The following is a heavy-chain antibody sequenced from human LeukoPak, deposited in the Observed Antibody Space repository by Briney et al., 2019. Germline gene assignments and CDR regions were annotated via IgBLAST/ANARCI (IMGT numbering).Heavy chain of an antibody. V-gene: IGHV1-2*02. Sequence: ASLRVSSTASPYTFTDYYIHAVRQTPRERLEWVGWINPDSGVANFAQTFQGRVTMTRDTPISTAYMDVRSLTSHDTAMYSFASVLRGSEEYWGEGTLGTASS. CDR2: INPDSGVA. CDR1: PYTFTDYY. D-gene: IGHD2/OR15-2a*01. CDR3: ASVLRGSEEY. J-gene: IGHJ4*02.